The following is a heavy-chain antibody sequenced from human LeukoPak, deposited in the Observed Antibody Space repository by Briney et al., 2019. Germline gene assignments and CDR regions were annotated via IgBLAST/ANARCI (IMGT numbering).Heavy chain of an antibody. D-gene: IGHD3-22*01. Sequence: GGSLRLSCAASGFTFSSYWMSWVRQAPGKGLEWVANIKQDGSEKYYVDSVKGRFTISRDNAKNSLYLQMNSLGAEDTAVYYCAAGGSGYYGYMDVWGKGTTVTVSS. CDR1: GFTFSSYW. V-gene: IGHV3-7*01. CDR3: AAGGSGYYGYMDV. CDR2: IKQDGSEK. J-gene: IGHJ6*03.